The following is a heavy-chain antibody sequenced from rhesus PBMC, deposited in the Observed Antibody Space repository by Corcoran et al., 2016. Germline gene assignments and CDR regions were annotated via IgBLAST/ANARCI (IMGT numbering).Heavy chain of an antibody. CDR3: ARERRGDITIFGLAS. D-gene: IGHD3-3*01. CDR1: GGSISSSY. V-gene: IGHV4-169*02. Sequence: QLQLQESGPGLVKPSETLSVTCAVSGGSISSSYWSWIRQAPGKGLEWIGYIYGSGGGTNYNPSLKNRVTISKYTSKNQFSLKLSSVTAADTAVYYCARERRGDITIFGLASWGQGVLVTVSS. J-gene: IGHJ4*01. CDR2: IYGSGGGT.